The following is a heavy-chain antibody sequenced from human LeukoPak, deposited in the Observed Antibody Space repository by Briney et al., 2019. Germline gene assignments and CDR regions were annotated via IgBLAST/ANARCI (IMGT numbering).Heavy chain of an antibody. J-gene: IGHJ4*02. Sequence: PGGSLRLSCAASGFTFSSYWMHWVRQAPGKGLVWVSRINSDGSSTSYADSVKGRFTISRDNAKNTLYLQMNGLRAEDTAVYYCARTYYYDSSGYQGYFDYWGQGTLVTVSS. V-gene: IGHV3-74*01. CDR1: GFTFSSYW. D-gene: IGHD3-22*01. CDR2: INSDGSST. CDR3: ARTYYYDSSGYQGYFDY.